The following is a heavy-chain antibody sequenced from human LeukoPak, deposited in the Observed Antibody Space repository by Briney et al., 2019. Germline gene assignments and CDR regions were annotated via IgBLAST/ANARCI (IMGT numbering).Heavy chain of an antibody. D-gene: IGHD7-27*01. CDR2: IYPGDSDT. Sequence: GESLKISCKGSGCRFTNHWIGWVRQMPGKGLEWMGIIYPGDSDTRYSPSFQGQVTTSADKSINTAYLQWSSLRASDTAIYYCARQTGDKGIDYWGQGTLVTVSS. V-gene: IGHV5-51*01. CDR1: GCRFTNHW. CDR3: ARQTGDKGIDY. J-gene: IGHJ4*02.